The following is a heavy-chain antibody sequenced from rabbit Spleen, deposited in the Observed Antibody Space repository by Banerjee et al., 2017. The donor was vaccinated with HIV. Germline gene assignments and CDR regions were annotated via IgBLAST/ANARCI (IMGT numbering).Heavy chain of an antibody. CDR2: IDPIFGRT. CDR1: GFDFSNYG. Sequence: QEQLVESGGGLVQPGGSLKLSCKASGFDFSNYGVTWVRQAPGKGLEWIGYIDPIFGRTYYASWVNGRFTISSHNAQNTLYLQLNSLTAADTATYFCVRDTWKFSLWGPGTLVTVS. D-gene: IGHD3-1*01. CDR3: VRDTWKFSL. V-gene: IGHV1S47*01. J-gene: IGHJ4*01.